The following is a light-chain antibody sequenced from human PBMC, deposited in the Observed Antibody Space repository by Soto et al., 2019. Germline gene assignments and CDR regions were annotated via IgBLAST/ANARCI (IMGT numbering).Light chain of an antibody. CDR2: GSS. CDR1: SSNIGAGHV. CDR3: QSYDNGLSASV. V-gene: IGLV1-40*01. J-gene: IGLJ2*01. Sequence: QLVLTQPPSVSGAPGQRVTISCTGSSSNIGAGHVVHWYQQFPGRAPNLLIYGSSNRPSGVPDRFSGSKSGTSASLAITGLQAEEEADYYCQSYDNGLSASVFGGGTKLTVL.